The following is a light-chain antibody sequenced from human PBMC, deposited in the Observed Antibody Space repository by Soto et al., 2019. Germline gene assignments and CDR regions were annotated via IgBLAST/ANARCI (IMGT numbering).Light chain of an antibody. CDR1: QSISRW. CDR2: KAS. CDR3: QQYNSYWT. Sequence: DIQMTQSPSTLSASVGDRVTITCRASQSISRWLAWYHQXPGKAPKVLIYKASSLESGVPSRFSGSGSGTEFTLTISSLQPDDFATYYYQQYNSYWTFGQGTKVDIK. V-gene: IGKV1-5*03. J-gene: IGKJ1*01.